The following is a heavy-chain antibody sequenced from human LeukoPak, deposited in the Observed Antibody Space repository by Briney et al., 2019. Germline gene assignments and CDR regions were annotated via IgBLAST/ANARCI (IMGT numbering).Heavy chain of an antibody. D-gene: IGHD1-26*01. CDR1: GYRITGHY. CDR3: ARDVGATTPYFDY. V-gene: IGHV1-2*02. CDR2: INPNSGGT. Sequence: ASVKVSCKASGYRITGHYMHWVRQAPGQGLEWTGWINPNSGGTNYAQKFQGRVTMTRDTSISTAYMELSRLTSDDTAVYYCARDVGATTPYFDYWGQGTLVTVSS. J-gene: IGHJ4*02.